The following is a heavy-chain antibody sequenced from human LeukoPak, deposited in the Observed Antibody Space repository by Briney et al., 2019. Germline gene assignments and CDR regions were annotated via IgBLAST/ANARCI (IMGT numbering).Heavy chain of an antibody. Sequence: KPSETLSLTCAVYGGSFSGYYWSWIRQPPGKGLEWIGEINHSGSTNYNPSLKSRVTISVDTSKNQFSLKLSSVTAADTAVYYCARSIVVVTAMGYYYYGMDVWGQGTTVTVSS. CDR1: GGSFSGYY. CDR2: INHSGST. CDR3: ARSIVVVTAMGYYYYGMDV. V-gene: IGHV4-34*01. D-gene: IGHD2-21*02. J-gene: IGHJ6*02.